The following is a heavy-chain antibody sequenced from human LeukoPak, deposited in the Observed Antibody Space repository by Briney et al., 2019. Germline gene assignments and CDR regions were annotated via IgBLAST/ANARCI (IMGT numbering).Heavy chain of an antibody. Sequence: SETLSLTCAVYGGSFSGYYWSWIRQPPGKGLEWIGYIYYSGSTNYNPSLKSRATISVDTSKNQFSLKLSSVTAADTAVYYCARSGYSYGYENWFDPWGQGTLVTVSS. CDR2: IYYSGST. D-gene: IGHD5-18*01. CDR3: ARSGYSYGYENWFDP. J-gene: IGHJ5*02. CDR1: GGSFSGYY. V-gene: IGHV4-59*01.